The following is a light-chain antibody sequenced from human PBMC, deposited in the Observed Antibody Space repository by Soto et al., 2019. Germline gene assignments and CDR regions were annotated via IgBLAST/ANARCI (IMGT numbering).Light chain of an antibody. Sequence: DIQMTQSPSSLSASVGDRVTITCRASQGISNYIAWYQQKPGKAPKLLIYAASTLQSGVPSRFSGSGSGTAFTLTISSLQPEDVATYSCQKYNSLPLFGPGTKVDIK. CDR1: QGISNY. J-gene: IGKJ3*01. CDR3: QKYNSLPL. CDR2: AAS. V-gene: IGKV1-27*01.